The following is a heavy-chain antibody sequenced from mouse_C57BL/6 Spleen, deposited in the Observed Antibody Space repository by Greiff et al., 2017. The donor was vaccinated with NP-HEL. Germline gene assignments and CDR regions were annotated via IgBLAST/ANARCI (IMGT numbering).Heavy chain of an antibody. D-gene: IGHD2-1*01. V-gene: IGHV5-4*03. J-gene: IGHJ2*01. CDR2: ISDGGSYT. Sequence: EVMLVESGGGLVKPGGSLKLSCAASGFTFSSYAMSWVRQTPEKRLEWVATISDGGSYTYYPDNVKGRFTISRDNAKNNLYLQMSHLKSEDTAMYYCARGGGYGNYLDYWGQGTTLTVSS. CDR1: GFTFSSYA. CDR3: ARGGGYGNYLDY.